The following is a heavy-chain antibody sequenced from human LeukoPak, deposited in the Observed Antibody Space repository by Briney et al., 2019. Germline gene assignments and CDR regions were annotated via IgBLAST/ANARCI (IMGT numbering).Heavy chain of an antibody. Sequence: SETLSLTCTVSGGSISSHRHFWGWIRQPPGRGLEWIANIYYSGSTYSNPSLRSRVTISVDMSKSQFSLKLSSVTAADTAVYYCARFYRKTYKWNDQPDYWGQGTLVTVSS. CDR2: IYYSGST. J-gene: IGHJ4*02. D-gene: IGHD1-20*01. CDR3: ARFYRKTYKWNDQPDY. V-gene: IGHV4-39*07. CDR1: GGSISSHRHF.